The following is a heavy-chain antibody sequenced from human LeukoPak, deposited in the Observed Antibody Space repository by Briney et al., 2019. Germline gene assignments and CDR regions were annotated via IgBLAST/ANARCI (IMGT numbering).Heavy chain of an antibody. CDR3: VREAMFDRSLDQ. J-gene: IGHJ4*02. Sequence: GGSLRLSCAASGFTFSSYAMSWVRQVPGKGLAWVARTNTAGTITTYADSVQGRFTMSRDNGQEKLFLQLTSLRVEDTAVYFCVREAMFDRSLDQWGQGTLVTVSS. CDR2: TNTAGTIT. D-gene: IGHD3-22*01. V-gene: IGHV3-23*03. CDR1: GFTFSSYA.